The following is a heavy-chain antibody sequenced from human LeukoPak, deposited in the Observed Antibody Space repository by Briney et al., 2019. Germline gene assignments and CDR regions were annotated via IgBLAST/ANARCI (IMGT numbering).Heavy chain of an antibody. D-gene: IGHD2-15*01. CDR2: IFSNDEE. CDR1: GFSLSHARMG. V-gene: IGHV2-26*01. Sequence: SGPVLVKPTETLTLTCTVSGFSLSHARMGVSWIRQPPGKALEWLAHIFSNDEESYSTSLKSRLTISKDTSKSQVVLTMTNMDPMDTATYFCARDIVVVVAANYYYNMDVWGQGTTVTVSS. J-gene: IGHJ6*02. CDR3: ARDIVVVVAANYYYNMDV.